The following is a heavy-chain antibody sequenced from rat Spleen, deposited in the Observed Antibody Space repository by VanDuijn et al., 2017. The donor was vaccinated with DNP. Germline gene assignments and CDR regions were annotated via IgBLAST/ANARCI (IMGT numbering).Heavy chain of an antibody. V-gene: IGHV5S23*01. CDR2: ISRSGGST. D-gene: IGHD1-4*01. Sequence: EVQLVESGGGLVQPGRSLKPSCAASGFTFSNYYMAWVRQAPTKGLEWVASISRSGGSTAYRDSVKGRFTISRDDAKSTLYLQMDSLRSEDTATYYCASRPPPTRGPFDYWGQGVLVTVSS. J-gene: IGHJ2*01. CDR1: GFTFSNYY. CDR3: ASRPPPTRGPFDY.